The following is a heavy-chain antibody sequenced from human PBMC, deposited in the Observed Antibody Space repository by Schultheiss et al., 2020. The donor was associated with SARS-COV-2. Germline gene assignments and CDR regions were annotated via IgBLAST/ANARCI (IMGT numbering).Heavy chain of an antibody. Sequence: SETLSLTCTVSGGSISSYYWSWIRQPAGKGLEWIGRIYTSGSTNYNPSLKSRVTISVDTSKNQFSLKLSSVTAADTAVYYCAREPTVATIIRWFDPWGQGTLVTVSS. J-gene: IGHJ5*02. CDR2: IYTSGST. CDR1: GGSISSYY. D-gene: IGHD5-12*01. V-gene: IGHV4-4*07. CDR3: AREPTVATIIRWFDP.